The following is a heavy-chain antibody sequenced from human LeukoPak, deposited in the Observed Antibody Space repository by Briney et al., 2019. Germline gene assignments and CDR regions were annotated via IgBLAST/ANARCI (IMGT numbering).Heavy chain of an antibody. CDR1: GFIFSCCG. V-gene: IGHV3-30*18. Sequence: GGSLRLSCAASGFIFSCCGLHWVRQAPGKGLEWVALISFDGSNEYYADSVKGRFTISRDNSKNTLYLQMNSLRAEDTAVYYCAKDHYYDSSGYFYYFDYWGQGTLVTVSS. CDR2: ISFDGSNE. J-gene: IGHJ4*02. D-gene: IGHD3-22*01. CDR3: AKDHYYDSSGYFYYFDY.